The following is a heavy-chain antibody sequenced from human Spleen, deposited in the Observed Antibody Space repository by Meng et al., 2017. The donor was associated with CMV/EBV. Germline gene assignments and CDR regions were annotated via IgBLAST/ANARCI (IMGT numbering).Heavy chain of an antibody. CDR2: ISSSSSYI. Sequence: GGSLRLSCAASGFTFSSYSMNWVRQAPGKGLEWVSSISSSSSYIYYADSVKGRFTISRDNAKNSLYLQMNSLRAEDTAIYYCARDTEVNNFWSGNSYWGQGTLVTVSS. CDR3: ARDTEVNNFWSGNSY. V-gene: IGHV3-21*01. D-gene: IGHD3-3*01. J-gene: IGHJ4*02. CDR1: GFTFSSYS.